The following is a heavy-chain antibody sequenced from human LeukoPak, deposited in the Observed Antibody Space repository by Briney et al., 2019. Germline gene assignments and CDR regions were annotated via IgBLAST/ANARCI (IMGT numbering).Heavy chain of an antibody. CDR3: VRDRGSGYSYGMYYYFYGVDV. V-gene: IGHV3-33*08. J-gene: IGHJ6*02. Sequence: GGSLRLSCAASGFTVSSNYMNWVRQAPGKGLEWVAVIWSDGSSKYYADSVKGRFSISRDNSKNTLFLDMSSLRVEESAVYYCVRDRGSGYSYGMYYYFYGVDVWGQGTTVTVSS. CDR1: GFTVSSNY. D-gene: IGHD5-18*01. CDR2: IWSDGSSK.